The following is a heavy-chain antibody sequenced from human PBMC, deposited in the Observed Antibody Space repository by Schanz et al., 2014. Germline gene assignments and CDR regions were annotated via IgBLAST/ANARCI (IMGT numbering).Heavy chain of an antibody. J-gene: IGHJ3*01. CDR3: TRSTLWSYDV. Sequence: QVQLQESGPGLVKPSGTLSLTCVASGGSISSGVWWTWARQSPGKGLEWIGEIFHSGTTNYNPSLESRVTISVEKSKNQFSLILSSMTAADTAVYYCTRSTLWSYDVWGRGTMVIVSS. D-gene: IGHD2-21*01. CDR2: IFHSGTT. CDR1: GGSISSGVW. V-gene: IGHV4-4*02.